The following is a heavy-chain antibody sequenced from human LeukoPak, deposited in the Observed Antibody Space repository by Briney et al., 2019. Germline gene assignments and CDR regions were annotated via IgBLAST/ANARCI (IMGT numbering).Heavy chain of an antibody. CDR1: GYTFTSYA. D-gene: IGHD6-13*01. Sequence: ASVKVSCKASGYTFTSYAMHWVRQAPGQRLEWMGWINAGNGNTKYSQKFQGRVTITRDTSASTAYMELSSLRSEDTAVYYCARGVGGGSWYPMGYYYYYGMDVWGQGTTVTVSS. J-gene: IGHJ6*02. V-gene: IGHV1-3*01. CDR3: ARGVGGGSWYPMGYYYYYGMDV. CDR2: INAGNGNT.